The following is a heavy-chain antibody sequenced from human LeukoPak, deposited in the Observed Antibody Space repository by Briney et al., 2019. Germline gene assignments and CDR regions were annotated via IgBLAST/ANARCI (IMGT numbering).Heavy chain of an antibody. CDR3: ARDRATGWFGELSAGVWGY. CDR2: ISSSSSYI. CDR1: GFTFSSYS. D-gene: IGHD3-10*01. J-gene: IGHJ4*02. V-gene: IGHV3-21*01. Sequence: PGGSLRLSCAASGFTFSSYSMNWVRQAPGKGLEWVSSISSSSSYIYYADSVKGRFTISRDNAKNSLYLQMNSLRAEDTAVYYCARDRATGWFGELSAGVWGYWGQGTLVTVSS.